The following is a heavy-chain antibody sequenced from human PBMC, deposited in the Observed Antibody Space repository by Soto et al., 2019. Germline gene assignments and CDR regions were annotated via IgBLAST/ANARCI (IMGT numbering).Heavy chain of an antibody. V-gene: IGHV1-69*01. CDR1: VWGLSVYV. Sequence: PVKGACKAAVWGLSVYVVSWLRQANGQGLEWMGGIIPIFGTANYAQKFQGRVTITADESTSTAYMELSSLRSEDTAVYYCAREGYGSGSYYVAWLEPWGKRTLVIVSS. J-gene: IGHJ5*02. CDR2: IIPIFGTA. CDR3: AREGYGSGSYYVAWLEP. D-gene: IGHD3-10*01.